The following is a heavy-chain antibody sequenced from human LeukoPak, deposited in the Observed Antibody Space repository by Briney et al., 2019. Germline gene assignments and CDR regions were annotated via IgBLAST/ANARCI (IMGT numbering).Heavy chain of an antibody. CDR1: GFIFSSYG. D-gene: IGHD3-22*01. Sequence: RGSLRLSCAASGFIFSSYGMHWVRQAPGKGLEWVAVKGRFTISRDNSKNTLYLQMNSLRAEDTALYYCVRDDDRPDNGLDYWGQGTLVTVSS. V-gene: IGHV3-33*01. CDR3: VRDDDRPDNGLDY. J-gene: IGHJ4*02.